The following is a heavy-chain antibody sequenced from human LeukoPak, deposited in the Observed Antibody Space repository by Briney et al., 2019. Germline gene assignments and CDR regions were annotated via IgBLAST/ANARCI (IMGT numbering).Heavy chain of an antibody. CDR3: ARDPPPFDFWGGYYNQDYYYYGMDV. J-gene: IGHJ6*02. Sequence: SETLSLTCTVSGGSISSYYWSWIRQPPGKGLEWIGYIYYSGSTNYNPSLKSRITMSVDTSKNQFSLKLSSVTAVDTAVYYCARDPPPFDFWGGYYNQDYYYYGMDVWGQGTTVTVSS. D-gene: IGHD3-3*01. CDR2: IYYSGST. CDR1: GGSISSYY. V-gene: IGHV4-59*12.